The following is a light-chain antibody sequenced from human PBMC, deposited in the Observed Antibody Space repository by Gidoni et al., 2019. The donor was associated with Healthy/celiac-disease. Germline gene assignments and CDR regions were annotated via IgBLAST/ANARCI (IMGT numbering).Light chain of an antibody. Sequence: EIVLTPSPATLSLSPGERAILSCRASQSVSSYLAWYQQKPGQAPRLLIYDASNRATGTPARFSGSRSGTDFTLTISSLEPEDFAVYYCQQRSNWPPGTLTFGGGTKVEIK. J-gene: IGKJ4*01. V-gene: IGKV3-11*01. CDR3: QQRSNWPPGTLT. CDR2: DAS. CDR1: QSVSSY.